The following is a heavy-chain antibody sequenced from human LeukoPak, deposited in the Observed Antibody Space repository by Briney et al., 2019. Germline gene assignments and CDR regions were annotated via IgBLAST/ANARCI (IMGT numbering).Heavy chain of an antibody. Sequence: PGGSLRLSCAASGFTFSSYAMSWVRQAPGKGLEWVSAISGSGGSTYYADSVKGRFTISRDNSKNTLYLQMNSLRAEDTAVYYCARPDYGSGTQYNNYFDYWGQGTPVTVSS. D-gene: IGHD3-10*01. V-gene: IGHV3-23*01. CDR2: ISGSGGST. CDR1: GFTFSSYA. J-gene: IGHJ4*02. CDR3: ARPDYGSGTQYNNYFDY.